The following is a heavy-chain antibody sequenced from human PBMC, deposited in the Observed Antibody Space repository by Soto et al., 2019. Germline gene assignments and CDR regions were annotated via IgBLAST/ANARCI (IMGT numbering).Heavy chain of an antibody. CDR1: GGSLSPYY. CDR2: INHSGTT. V-gene: IGHV4-34*01. J-gene: IGHJ5*02. D-gene: IGHD3-3*01. CDR3: ARWYYDFWSGFFTHYFDP. Sequence: PSETLSLTCGVYGGSLSPYYWSWIRQTPGKGLEWIAEINHSGTTNYNPSLESRVTISIDTSKNQFSLKLTSVTAAETAVYYCARWYYDFWSGFFTHYFDPWGQGTQVTV.